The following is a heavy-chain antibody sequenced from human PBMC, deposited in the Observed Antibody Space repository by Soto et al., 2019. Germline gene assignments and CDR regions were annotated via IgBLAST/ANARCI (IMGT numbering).Heavy chain of an antibody. CDR1: GYTFTSYY. CDR3: ARDRDFWSGYFTRYYYYGIDV. CDR2: INPGGGSP. Sequence: ASVKVSCKASGYTFTSYYIHWVRQAPGQGLEWMGVINPGGGSPNYAQRFQGRATMTSDTSTSTVYMELTSLRSEDTAVYYCARDRDFWSGYFTRYYYYGIDVWGQGTTVTVSS. V-gene: IGHV1-46*01. D-gene: IGHD3-3*01. J-gene: IGHJ6*02.